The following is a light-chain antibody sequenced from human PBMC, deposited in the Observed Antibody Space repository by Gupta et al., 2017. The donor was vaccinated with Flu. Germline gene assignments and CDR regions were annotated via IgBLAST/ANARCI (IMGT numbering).Light chain of an antibody. CDR3: QLDCGSPPIT. J-gene: IGKJ3*01. CDR2: GAS. V-gene: IGKV3-20*01. Sequence: TLSLSPGARADVSCRASQTMVHNHLGWYPVELVHAPRLLISGASNRDCGVTDRFSGSGSGKDFPVTISSREPGDFAIYYCQLDCGSPPITFVPGTKVD. CDR1: QTMVHNH.